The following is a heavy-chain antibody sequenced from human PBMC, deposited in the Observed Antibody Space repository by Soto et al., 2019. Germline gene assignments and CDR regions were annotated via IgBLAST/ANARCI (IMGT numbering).Heavy chain of an antibody. V-gene: IGHV1-18*04. Sequence: ASVKVSCKASGYTFTSYGISWVRQAPGQGLEWMGWISAYNGNTNYAQKLQGRVTMTTDTSTSTAYMELRSLRSDDTAVYYCARVKRHYDFWSGYYANYYGMDVWGQGTTVTVSS. D-gene: IGHD3-3*01. J-gene: IGHJ6*02. CDR1: GYTFTSYG. CDR3: ARVKRHYDFWSGYYANYYGMDV. CDR2: ISAYNGNT.